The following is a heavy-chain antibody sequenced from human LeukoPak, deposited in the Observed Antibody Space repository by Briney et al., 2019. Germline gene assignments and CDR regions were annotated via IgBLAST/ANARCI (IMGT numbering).Heavy chain of an antibody. J-gene: IGHJ5*02. Sequence: ASVKVSCKASGYTFTSYYMHWVRQAPGQGLEWMGITNPSGGSTSYAQKFQGRVTMTRDTSTSTVYMELSSLRSEDTAVYHCARAGTNMVRITNWFDPWGQGTLVTVSS. D-gene: IGHD3-10*01. CDR3: ARAGTNMVRITNWFDP. CDR2: TNPSGGST. CDR1: GYTFTSYY. V-gene: IGHV1-46*01.